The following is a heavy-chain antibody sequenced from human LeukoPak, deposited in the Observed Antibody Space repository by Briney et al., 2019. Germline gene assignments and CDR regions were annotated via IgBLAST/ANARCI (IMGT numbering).Heavy chain of an antibody. CDR2: IKSDGSST. V-gene: IGHV3-74*01. CDR1: GFTFSNYW. CDR3: ARGGDSSNWYPGYFDY. Sequence: GGSLRLSCAASGFTFSNYWMHWVRQAQGKGPVWVSRIKSDGSSTRFADSVQGRFTISRDNGKNTLYLQMNSLRAEDTAVYYCARGGDSSNWYPGYFDYWGQGALVTVSS. D-gene: IGHD6-13*01. J-gene: IGHJ4*02.